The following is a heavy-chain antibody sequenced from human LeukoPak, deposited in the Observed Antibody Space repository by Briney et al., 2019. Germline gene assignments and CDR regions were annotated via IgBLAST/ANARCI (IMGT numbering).Heavy chain of an antibody. CDR1: GGSISSYY. Sequence: PSETLSLTCTVSGGSISSYYWSWIRQPPGKGLEWIGYIYYSGSTNYNPSLKSRVTISVDTSKNQFSLKLSSVTAADTAVYYCARFGYCSSTSCYTNDAFDIWGQGTMVTVSS. D-gene: IGHD2-2*02. V-gene: IGHV4-59*01. CDR2: IYYSGST. J-gene: IGHJ3*02. CDR3: ARFGYCSSTSCYTNDAFDI.